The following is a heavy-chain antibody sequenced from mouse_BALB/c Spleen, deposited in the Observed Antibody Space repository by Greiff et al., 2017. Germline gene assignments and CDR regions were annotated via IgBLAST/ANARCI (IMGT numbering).Heavy chain of an antibody. CDR3: ARAYYRYEGAMDY. V-gene: IGHV2-6-2*01. CDR1: GFSLTSYG. CDR2: IWSDGST. Sequence: VQLQQSGPDLVAPSQSLSITCTVSGFSLTSYGVHWVRQPPGKGLEWLVVIWSDGSTTYNSALKSRLSISKDNSKSQVFLKMNSLQTDDTAMYYCARAYYRYEGAMDYWGQGTSVTVSS. D-gene: IGHD2-14*01. J-gene: IGHJ4*01.